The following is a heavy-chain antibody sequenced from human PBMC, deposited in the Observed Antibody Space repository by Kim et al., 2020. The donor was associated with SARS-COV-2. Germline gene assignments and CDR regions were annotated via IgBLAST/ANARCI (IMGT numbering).Heavy chain of an antibody. CDR2: IWYDGSNK. D-gene: IGHD6-19*01. CDR1: GFTFSSYG. J-gene: IGHJ3*02. V-gene: IGHV3-33*06. Sequence: GGSLRLSCAASGFTFSSYGMHWVRQAPGKGLEWVAVIWYDGSNKYYADSVKGRFTISRDNSKNTLYLQMNSLRAEDTAAYYCAKDRGLSSDWYGASDIWGQGTMVTVS. CDR3: AKDRGLSSDWYGASDI.